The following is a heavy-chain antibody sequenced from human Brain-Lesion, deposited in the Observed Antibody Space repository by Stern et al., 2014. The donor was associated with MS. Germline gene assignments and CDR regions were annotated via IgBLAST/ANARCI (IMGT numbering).Heavy chain of an antibody. Sequence: QVQLVQSGPGLVKPSQTLSLSCTVSGGSISSGGYYWSWIRQPAGKGLEWIGRIFNRGSTSYNPSLKSGVTITIATSKTQFSLRLNSMTAADTAVYYCARGRVVPGFQYYATDVWGQGTTVIVSS. CDR1: GGSISSGGYY. V-gene: IGHV4-61*02. J-gene: IGHJ6*02. CDR2: IFNRGST. CDR3: ARGRVVPGFQYYATDV. D-gene: IGHD2-2*01.